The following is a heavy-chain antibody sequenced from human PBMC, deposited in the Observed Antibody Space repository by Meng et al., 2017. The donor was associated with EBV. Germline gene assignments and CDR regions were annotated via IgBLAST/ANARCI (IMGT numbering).Heavy chain of an antibody. Sequence: QVQLFQSGAEGKKPGASLKVSCKASGYTFTSYYLHWVRQAPGQGLEWMGIIIPAGGNTNYAQKFRGRFTMTRDTSTSTVYMDLSILTSEDTAVYYCVRELVGGTFDYWGQGTLVTVSS. CDR3: VRELVGGTFDY. J-gene: IGHJ4*02. CDR2: IIPAGGNT. CDR1: GYTFTSYY. V-gene: IGHV1-46*01. D-gene: IGHD1/OR15-1a*01.